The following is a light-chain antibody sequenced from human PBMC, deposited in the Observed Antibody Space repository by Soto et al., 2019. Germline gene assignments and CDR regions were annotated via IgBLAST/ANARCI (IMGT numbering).Light chain of an antibody. V-gene: IGKV3-15*01. CDR2: GAS. CDR1: QSVSVY. J-gene: IGKJ4*01. CDR3: QQYKDWPPLT. Sequence: EITLTQSPGTLSVSPGETVTLVCRASQSVSVYLAWYPQKSGQPPRLLIHGASDRATGVPARFSGSGSATEFTLRIDSLQSEDFGTYYCQQYKDWPPLTFGGGTRVDIK.